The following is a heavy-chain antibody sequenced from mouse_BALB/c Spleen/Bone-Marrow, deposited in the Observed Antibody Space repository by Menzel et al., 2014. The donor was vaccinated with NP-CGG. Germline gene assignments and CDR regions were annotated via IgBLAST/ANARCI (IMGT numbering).Heavy chain of an antibody. CDR2: IHYSGYT. D-gene: IGHD1-1*01. CDR1: GYSITSGYG. Sequence: EVQGVELGPDLVKPFQSLSFTGTVFGYSITSGYGWYWIRQFPGKKLEWMAYIHYSGYTNYNPTLKTRISITRDTSKNQFFLQLNSVTTEDTATYYCAREARTTVRFAYWGQETLVTVSA. V-gene: IGHV3-1*02. CDR3: AREARTTVRFAY. J-gene: IGHJ3*01.